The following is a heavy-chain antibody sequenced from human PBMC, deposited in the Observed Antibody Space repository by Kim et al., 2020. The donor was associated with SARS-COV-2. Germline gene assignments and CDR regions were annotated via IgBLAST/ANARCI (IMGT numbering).Heavy chain of an antibody. CDR1: GFTFGAYG. J-gene: IGHJ3*01. CDR3: AKDRRYYDSSGYYSGAFDV. D-gene: IGHD3-22*01. CDR2: ISYDDRNK. Sequence: GGSLRLSCTASGFTFGAYGMHLVRQAPGKGLEWVALISYDDRNKYYAASVKGRFTISRDNSKNSLDLQMDSLRAEDTAVYFCAKDRRYYDSSGYYSGAFDVCGEGKVVTVS. V-gene: IGHV3-30*18.